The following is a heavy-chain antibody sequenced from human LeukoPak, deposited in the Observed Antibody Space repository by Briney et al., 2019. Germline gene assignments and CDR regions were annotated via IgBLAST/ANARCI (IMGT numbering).Heavy chain of an antibody. V-gene: IGHV3-30*02. CDR3: AKGVKVPLLRYFSYYMDV. J-gene: IGHJ6*03. CDR2: MRYDGSNR. D-gene: IGHD3-9*01. CDR1: GFTFSSYN. Sequence: GGSLRLSCAASGFTFSSYNMNWVRQAPGKGLEWVAFMRYDGSNRNYADSVKGRFTISRDNSKNTLYLQMNSLRAEDTAVYYCAKGVKVPLLRYFSYYMDVWGKGTTVTISS.